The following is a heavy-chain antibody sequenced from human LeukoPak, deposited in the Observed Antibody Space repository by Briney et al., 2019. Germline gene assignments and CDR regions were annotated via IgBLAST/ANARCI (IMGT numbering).Heavy chain of an antibody. CDR3: VGSIRTYYFDY. D-gene: IGHD3-10*01. Sequence: KPSETLPLTCTVSGASIRSYYWSWIRQPPGKGLEWIGYIYYSGSTNYNPSLKSRVTISVDTSKNQFSLKLSSVTAADTAVYYCVGSIRTYYFDYWGQGTLVTVSS. CDR2: IYYSGST. V-gene: IGHV4-59*01. J-gene: IGHJ4*02. CDR1: GASIRSYY.